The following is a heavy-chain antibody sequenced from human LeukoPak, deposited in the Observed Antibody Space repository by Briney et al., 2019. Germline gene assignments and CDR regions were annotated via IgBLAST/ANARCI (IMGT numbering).Heavy chain of an antibody. CDR2: IYYRGNT. D-gene: IGHD1-14*01. Sequence: SETLSLTCTVSGGSISGSSYYWGWIRQPPGKRLEGIGTIYYRGNTYYNPSLKRRVSVSVDTSKNQFSLRLRSVTAADTAVYYCGRDGPLPIAYWRQGTLLTVSS. J-gene: IGHJ4*02. CDR1: GGSISGSSYY. CDR3: GRDGPLPIAY. V-gene: IGHV4-39*07.